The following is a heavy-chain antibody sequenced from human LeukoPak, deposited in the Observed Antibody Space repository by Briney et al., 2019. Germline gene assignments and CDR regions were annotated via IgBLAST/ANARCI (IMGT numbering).Heavy chain of an antibody. Sequence: GGSLRLSCAASGFTFSSYGMHWVRQAPGKGLEWVAYIWYDGSNKYYADSVKGRFTISRDNSKNTLYLQMNSLRAEDTAVYYCAKDLDPITMVRGVIPYFDYWGQGTLVTVSS. V-gene: IGHV3-30*02. CDR1: GFTFSSYG. CDR2: IWYDGSNK. CDR3: AKDLDPITMVRGVIPYFDY. D-gene: IGHD3-10*01. J-gene: IGHJ4*02.